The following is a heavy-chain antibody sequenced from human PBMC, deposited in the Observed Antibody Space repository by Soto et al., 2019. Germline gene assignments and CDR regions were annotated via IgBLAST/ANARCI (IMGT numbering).Heavy chain of an antibody. CDR2: IMSEGSGT. J-gene: IGHJ6*02. Sequence: EVQLVESGGGLVQPGGSLRLSCAASGFTFSSYWMHWVRQGPGEGLVWVSRIMSEGSGTTYADSVKGRFTISRDNAKNKLYLQMNSLRAEDTAVYHCARSRGSGGVEYNMDVWGQGTTVTVSS. D-gene: IGHD3-16*01. V-gene: IGHV3-74*01. CDR1: GFTFSSYW. CDR3: ARSRGSGGVEYNMDV.